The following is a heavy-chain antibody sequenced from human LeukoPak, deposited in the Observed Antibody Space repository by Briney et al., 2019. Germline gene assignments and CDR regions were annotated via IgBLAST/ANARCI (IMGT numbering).Heavy chain of an antibody. CDR3: AKPLRTYDSSGYHI. CDR2: ISYDGSNK. V-gene: IGHV3-30*18. CDR1: GFTFSSYG. D-gene: IGHD3-22*01. J-gene: IGHJ3*02. Sequence: GGSLRLSCAASGFTFSSYGMHWVRQAPGKGLEWVAVISYDGSNKYYADSVKGRFTISRDNSKNTLYLQMSSLRAEDTAVYYCAKPLRTYDSSGYHIWGQGTMVTVSS.